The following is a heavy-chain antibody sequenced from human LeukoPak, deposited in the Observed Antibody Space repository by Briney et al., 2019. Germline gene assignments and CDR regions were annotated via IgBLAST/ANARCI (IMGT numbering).Heavy chain of an antibody. V-gene: IGHV4-4*02. CDR1: GGSISSTNW. Sequence: SETLSLTCAVSGGSISSTNWWRWVRQPPGKGLEWIGEIFHSGRTNYNPSLKSRVTISEDKSWNQFSLKLSSVTAADTAVYYLTTVPSIDYGDYWTSSNYFDYWGQGTLVTVSS. CDR2: IFHSGRT. CDR3: TTVPSIDYGDYWTSSNYFDY. D-gene: IGHD4-17*01. J-gene: IGHJ4*02.